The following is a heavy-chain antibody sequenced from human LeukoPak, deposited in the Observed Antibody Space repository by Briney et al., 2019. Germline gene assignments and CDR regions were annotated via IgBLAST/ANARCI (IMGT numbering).Heavy chain of an antibody. D-gene: IGHD4-23*01. CDR3: ARSPYYGSNSRGAFHI. CDR2: IYPGDSNI. J-gene: IGHJ3*02. Sequence: GESLKISCEGSGYSFTDYWIGWVRQMPGKGLEWMGIIYPGDSNIRYSPSFQGQVTISADKSISTAYLQWTSLKASDTAMYYCARSPYYGSNSRGAFHIWGQGTMVTVSS. V-gene: IGHV5-51*01. CDR1: GYSFTDYW.